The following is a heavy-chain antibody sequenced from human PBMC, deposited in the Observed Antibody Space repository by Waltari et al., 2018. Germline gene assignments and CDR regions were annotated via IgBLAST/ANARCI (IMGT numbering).Heavy chain of an antibody. D-gene: IGHD2-2*01. CDR3: AGDRAIGLFFDY. V-gene: IGHV4-4*02. CDR2: IHHIGRT. CDR1: GDSISSNYW. Sequence: QVQLQESGPGLVEPSGTLSLTCAVSGDSISSNYWWSWVRPSPGKGVEWIGQIHHIGRTYYDRSFESGVSMSVDRSKNQFSLNLNSVTAADTAVYYCAGDRAIGLFFDYWGQGTLVTVSS. J-gene: IGHJ4*02.